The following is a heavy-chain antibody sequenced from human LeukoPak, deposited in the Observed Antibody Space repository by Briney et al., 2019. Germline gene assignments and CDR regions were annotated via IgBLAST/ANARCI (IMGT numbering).Heavy chain of an antibody. CDR1: GLTFSSHW. Sequence: GGSLRLSCAASGLTFSSHWMHWVRQAPGKGLVWVSRSYNDGISRSYADSVTGRFTISRDNAMNTLYLQMNSPRAEDTALYYCARGGTTTTINTLDYWGQGILVTVSS. CDR3: ARGGTTTTINTLDY. J-gene: IGHJ4*02. D-gene: IGHD4-11*01. CDR2: SYNDGISR. V-gene: IGHV3-74*01.